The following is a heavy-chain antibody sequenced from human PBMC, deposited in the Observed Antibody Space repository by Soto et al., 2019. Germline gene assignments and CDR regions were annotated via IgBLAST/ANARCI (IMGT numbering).Heavy chain of an antibody. CDR3: ARLGGYSYVTIDY. Sequence: ETLSLTCAVYGGSFSGYYWTWIRQPPGTGLEWIGEINPGGSTYYNPSLKSRVTISVDTSKNQFSLKLTSVTAADTAVYYCARLGGYSYVTIDYWGQGTLVTVSS. CDR2: INPGGST. V-gene: IGHV4-34*01. D-gene: IGHD5-18*01. CDR1: GGSFSGYY. J-gene: IGHJ4*02.